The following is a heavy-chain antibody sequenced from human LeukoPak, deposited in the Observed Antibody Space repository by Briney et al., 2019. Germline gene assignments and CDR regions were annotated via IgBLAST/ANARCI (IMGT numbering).Heavy chain of an antibody. Sequence: GESLKISCKGSGYSFTSYWIGWVRQMPGKGLEWMVIIYPGDSDTRYSPSFQGQVTISADKSISTAYLQWSSLKASDTAMYYCARIIDSGSLGKGADWFDPWGQGTLVTVSS. CDR2: IYPGDSDT. CDR3: ARIIDSGSLGKGADWFDP. V-gene: IGHV5-51*01. J-gene: IGHJ5*02. CDR1: GYSFTSYW. D-gene: IGHD1-26*01.